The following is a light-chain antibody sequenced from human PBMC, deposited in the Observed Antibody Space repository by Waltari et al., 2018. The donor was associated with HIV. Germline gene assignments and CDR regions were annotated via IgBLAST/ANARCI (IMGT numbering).Light chain of an antibody. CDR2: DVD. Sequence: SAVTQPASVSGLPGQSITISCTVDDSDFVLYNFVSWYQQHPGTLPRFILYDVDSRASGISHRFSGSMSGHTASLNISGLRAEDEADYYCASFTGDHTLLFGGGTKVTVL. V-gene: IGLV2-14*03. CDR1: DSDFVLYNF. J-gene: IGLJ2*01. CDR3: ASFTGDHTLL.